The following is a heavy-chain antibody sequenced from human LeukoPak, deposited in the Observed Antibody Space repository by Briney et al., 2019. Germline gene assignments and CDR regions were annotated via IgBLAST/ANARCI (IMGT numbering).Heavy chain of an antibody. CDR2: ISYDGSNK. Sequence: GRSLRLSCAASEFTFSNYAMHWVRQAPGKGLEWVAVISYDGSNKYYADSVRGRFTISRDNSKNALYLQMNSLRAEDTAVFYCAKVSGFRITFGGVIDWGQGTPVTVSS. J-gene: IGHJ4*02. CDR3: AKVSGFRITFGGVID. CDR1: EFTFSNYA. V-gene: IGHV3-30-3*01. D-gene: IGHD3-16*02.